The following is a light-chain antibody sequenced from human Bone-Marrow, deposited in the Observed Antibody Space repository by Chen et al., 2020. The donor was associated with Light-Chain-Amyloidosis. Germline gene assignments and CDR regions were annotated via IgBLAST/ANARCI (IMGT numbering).Light chain of an antibody. V-gene: IGLV3-21*02. Sequence: SYVLTQPSSVSVAPGQTATNACGGNNIGSTSVHWYQQTPGQAPLLVVYDERDRPSGIPDRLYGSNSGTTAPLPISRVEAGDEADYYCQVWDRSSDRPVFGGGTKLTVL. CDR2: DER. J-gene: IGLJ3*02. CDR3: QVWDRSSDRPV. CDR1: NIGSTS.